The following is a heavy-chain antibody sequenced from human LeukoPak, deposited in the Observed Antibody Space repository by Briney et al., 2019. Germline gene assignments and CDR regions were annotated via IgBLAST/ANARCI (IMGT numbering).Heavy chain of an antibody. CDR1: GFTFSNYG. CDR2: ISGSGGST. D-gene: IGHD4-11*01. J-gene: IGHJ4*02. CDR3: AKERSPVTDPYFDY. Sequence: GGSLRLSCVGSGFTFSNYGMSWVRQAPGKGLEWVSAISGSGGSTHYADSVRGRFTISRDNSKNTLYLQMNSLRAEDTAVYYCAKERSPVTDPYFDYWGQGTLVTVS. V-gene: IGHV3-23*01.